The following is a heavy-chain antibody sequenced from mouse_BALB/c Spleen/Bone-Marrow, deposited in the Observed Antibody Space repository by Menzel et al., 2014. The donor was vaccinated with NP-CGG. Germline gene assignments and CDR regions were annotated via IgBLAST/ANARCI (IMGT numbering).Heavy chain of an antibody. CDR2: IWAGGST. CDR1: GLSLTSYG. J-gene: IGHJ4*01. D-gene: IGHD6-1*01. V-gene: IGHV2-9*02. CDR3: ARPPPRYFAMDY. Sequence: VHLVESGPGLVAPSQSLSITCTVSGLSLTSYGVHWVRQPPGKGLEWLGVIWAGGSTNYNSALMSRLSISKHNSKCQVFLKMNSLQTDDTAMYYGARPPPRYFAMDYWGQGNSVTVSS.